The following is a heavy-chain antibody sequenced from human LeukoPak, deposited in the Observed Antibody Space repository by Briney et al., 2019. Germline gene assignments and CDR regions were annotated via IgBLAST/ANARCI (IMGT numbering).Heavy chain of an antibody. Sequence: VASVKVSCKASGYTFTGYYMHWVRQAPGQGLEWMGWINPNSGGTNYAQKFQGRVTMTRDTSISTAYMELSRLRSEDTAVYYCARDLGDYDYGDYEACWGQGTLVTVSS. D-gene: IGHD4-17*01. J-gene: IGHJ4*02. CDR3: ARDLGDYDYGDYEAC. CDR2: INPNSGGT. V-gene: IGHV1-2*02. CDR1: GYTFTGYY.